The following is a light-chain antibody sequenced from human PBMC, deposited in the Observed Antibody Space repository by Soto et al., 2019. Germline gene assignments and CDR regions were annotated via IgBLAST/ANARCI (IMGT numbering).Light chain of an antibody. Sequence: QSVLTQPASVSGSPGQSITISCTGSSDDVGNYNYVSWYQQHPGKAPKLIIYAVTNRPSGISNRFSGSKSGNTASLTISGLRTEDEADYFCSSYTTSNTLVFGGGTKVTVL. CDR2: AVT. CDR3: SSYTTSNTLV. V-gene: IGLV2-14*01. CDR1: SDDVGNYNY. J-gene: IGLJ2*01.